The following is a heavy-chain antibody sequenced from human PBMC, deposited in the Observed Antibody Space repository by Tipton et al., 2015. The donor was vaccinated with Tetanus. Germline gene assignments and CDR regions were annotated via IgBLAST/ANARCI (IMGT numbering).Heavy chain of an antibody. CDR2: INPSGGST. Sequence: QMVQSGAEVKKPGASVKVYCKASGYTFTSYYMHWVRQATGQGLEWMGIINPSGGSTSYAQKFQGRVTMTRDTSTSTVYMELSSLRSEDTAVYYCARDRGGGYSYDYWGQGTLVTVSS. CDR1: GYTFTSYY. J-gene: IGHJ4*02. CDR3: ARDRGGGYSYDY. D-gene: IGHD5-18*01. V-gene: IGHV1-46*01.